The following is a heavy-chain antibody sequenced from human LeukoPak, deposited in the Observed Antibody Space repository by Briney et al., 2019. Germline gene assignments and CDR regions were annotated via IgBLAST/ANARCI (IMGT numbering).Heavy chain of an antibody. CDR1: GFTFSSYA. J-gene: IGHJ4*02. CDR3: AKLLRAGRLLTISLDS. CDR2: ISGSGAAT. D-gene: IGHD3-10*01. V-gene: IGHV3-23*01. Sequence: QPGGSLRLSCAASGFTFSSYAMSWVRQAPGEGLEWVSAISGSGAATHYADSVKGRFTISRDNSKNTLYLQLNSLTAEDTAVFYCAKLLRAGRLLTISLDSWGQGTPVTVSS.